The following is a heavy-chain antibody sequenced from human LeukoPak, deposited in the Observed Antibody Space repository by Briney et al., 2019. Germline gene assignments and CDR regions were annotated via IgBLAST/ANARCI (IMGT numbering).Heavy chain of an antibody. Sequence: GGSLRLSCAASGFSFTSYAVSWVRQAPGKGLEWISGISGKYETTYYADSVEGRFTISSDISKNTVYLEMKSLRVEDAAVYYCAKDLYTVPGACDFWGQGAPVTVSS. D-gene: IGHD6-19*01. V-gene: IGHV3-23*01. CDR2: ISGKYETT. CDR1: GFSFTSYA. CDR3: AKDLYTVPGACDF. J-gene: IGHJ4*02.